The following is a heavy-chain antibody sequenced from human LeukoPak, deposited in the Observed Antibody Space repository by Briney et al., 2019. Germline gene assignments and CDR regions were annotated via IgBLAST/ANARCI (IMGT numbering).Heavy chain of an antibody. Sequence: SQTLSLTCAISGDSVSSNSAAWNWIRQSPSRGLEWLGRTYYRSKWYNDYAVSVKSRITINPDTSKNQFSLQLNSVTPEDTAVYYCARDPIAVATNYYYYYMDVWGKGTTVTVSS. D-gene: IGHD6-19*01. CDR2: TYYRSKWYN. J-gene: IGHJ6*03. CDR3: ARDPIAVATNYYYYYMDV. V-gene: IGHV6-1*01. CDR1: GDSVSSNSAA.